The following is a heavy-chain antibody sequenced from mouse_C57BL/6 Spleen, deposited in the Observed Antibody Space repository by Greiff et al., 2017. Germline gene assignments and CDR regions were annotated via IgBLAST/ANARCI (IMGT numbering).Heavy chain of an antibody. V-gene: IGHV1-50*01. CDR1: GYTFTSYW. Sequence: QVQLKQPGAELVKPGASVKLSCKASGYTFTSYWMQWVKQRPGQGLEWIGESDPSDSYTNYNQKFKGKATLTVDTTSSTAYMQLSSLTSEDAAVYYCARKGLRPFDYWGQGTTLTVSS. CDR3: ARKGLRPFDY. J-gene: IGHJ2*01. CDR2: SDPSDSYT. D-gene: IGHD1-2*01.